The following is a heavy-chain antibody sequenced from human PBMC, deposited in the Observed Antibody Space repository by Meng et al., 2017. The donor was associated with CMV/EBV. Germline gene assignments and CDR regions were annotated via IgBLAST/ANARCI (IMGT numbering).Heavy chain of an antibody. J-gene: IGHJ3*02. CDR3: AKDYDFWSDLSYHAFDI. CDR2: IRIDGTNK. CDR1: GFTLSNSG. Sequence: GGSLKISCAASGFTLSNSGMHWVRQGPGKGLEWVAFIRIDGTNKHYADSVKGRFTISRDNSRNTLYMQLDSLRAEDTAVYYCAKDYDFWSDLSYHAFDIWGQGTMVTVSS. D-gene: IGHD3-3*01. V-gene: IGHV3-30*02.